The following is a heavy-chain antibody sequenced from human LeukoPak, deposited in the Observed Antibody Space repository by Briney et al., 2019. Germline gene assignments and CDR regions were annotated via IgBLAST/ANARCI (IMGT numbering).Heavy chain of an antibody. D-gene: IGHD2-2*01. CDR2: IYYSGST. CDR1: GGSISSGGYY. Sequence: SETLSLTCTVSGGSISSGGYYWSWIRQHPGKGLEWIGYIYYSGSTYYNPSLKSRVTISVDTSKNQFSLKLSSVTAADTAVYYCARADLGYCSSTSCPPSYWGQGTLVTVTS. J-gene: IGHJ4*02. V-gene: IGHV4-30-4*08. CDR3: ARADLGYCSSTSCPPSY.